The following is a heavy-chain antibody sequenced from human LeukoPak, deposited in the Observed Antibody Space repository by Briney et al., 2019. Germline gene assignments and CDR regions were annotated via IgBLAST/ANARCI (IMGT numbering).Heavy chain of an antibody. CDR1: GGTFRSYA. D-gene: IGHD2-2*01. Sequence: ASVKVSCKASGGTFRSYAISWVRQAPGQGLEWMGGIIPIFGTANYAQKFQGRVTITADESTSTAYMELSSLRSEDTAVYYCARSPHCSSISCYRWFGPWGQGTLVTVSS. J-gene: IGHJ5*02. CDR3: ARSPHCSSISCYRWFGP. CDR2: IIPIFGTA. V-gene: IGHV1-69*13.